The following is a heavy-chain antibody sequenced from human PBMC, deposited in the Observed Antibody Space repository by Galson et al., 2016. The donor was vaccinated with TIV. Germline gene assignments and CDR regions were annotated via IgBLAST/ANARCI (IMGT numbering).Heavy chain of an antibody. Sequence: QSGAEVKKPGESLKISCQSSGYKFNSYWIGWVRQMPGKGPEWMGIIYPGDSDTRYSPSFQGQVTISADKSISTAYLQWSSLKASDTAIYYCARQERGYSDGYWFDPWGQGTLVTVSS. J-gene: IGHJ5*02. CDR3: ARQERGYSDGYWFDP. V-gene: IGHV5-51*01. D-gene: IGHD5-18*01. CDR1: GYKFNSYW. CDR2: IYPGDSDT.